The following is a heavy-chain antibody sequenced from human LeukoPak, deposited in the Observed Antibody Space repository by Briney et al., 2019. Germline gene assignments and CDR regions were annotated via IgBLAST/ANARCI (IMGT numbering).Heavy chain of an antibody. V-gene: IGHV3-48*03. Sequence: PGGSLRLSCAASGFTFSSYEMNWVRQAPGKGLEWVSYISSSGSTTYYADSVKGRFTISRDNAKNSLYLQMNSLRAEDTAVYYCARGEPYYYDSSGYFPSFDYWGQGTLVTVSS. J-gene: IGHJ4*02. D-gene: IGHD3-22*01. CDR1: GFTFSSYE. CDR2: ISSSGSTT. CDR3: ARGEPYYYDSSGYFPSFDY.